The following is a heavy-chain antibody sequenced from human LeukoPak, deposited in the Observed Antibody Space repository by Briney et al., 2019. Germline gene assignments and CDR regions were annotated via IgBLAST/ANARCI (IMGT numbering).Heavy chain of an antibody. CDR3: AVNYGDYHGAGAFDI. J-gene: IGHJ3*02. V-gene: IGHV1-8*03. CDR2: MNPNSGNT. D-gene: IGHD4-17*01. CDR1: GYTFTSYD. Sequence: ASVKVSCKASGYTFTSYDINWVRQATGQGLEWMGWMNPNSGNTGYAQKFQGRVTITRNTSISTAYMELSSLRSEDMAVYYCAVNYGDYHGAGAFDIWGQGTMVTVSS.